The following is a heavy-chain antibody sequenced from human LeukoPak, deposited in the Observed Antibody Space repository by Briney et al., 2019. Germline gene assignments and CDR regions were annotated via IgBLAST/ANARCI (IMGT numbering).Heavy chain of an antibody. D-gene: IGHD2-21*01. J-gene: IGHJ4*02. Sequence: PGGSLRLSCAASGFSFGSYWMNWVRQAPGKGLEWVANIKEDGSEKYYVDSVKGRFIISRDSAKNALYLQMNSLRAEDTAVYYCARLGLGGYSYSLDYWGQGTLVTVSS. V-gene: IGHV3-7*01. CDR1: GFSFGSYW. CDR2: IKEDGSEK. CDR3: ARLGLGGYSYSLDY.